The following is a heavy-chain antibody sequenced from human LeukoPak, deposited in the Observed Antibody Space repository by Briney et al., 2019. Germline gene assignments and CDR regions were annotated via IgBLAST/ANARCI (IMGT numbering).Heavy chain of an antibody. D-gene: IGHD3-3*01. J-gene: IGHJ4*02. CDR2: IYSSGST. CDR3: AREGGFYRPLDY. V-gene: IGHV4-4*07. Sequence: SETLSLTCTVSGGSISGCYWTWIRQPAGKGLEWIGRIYSSGSTGYNPSLKSRVTMSVDTSKNQFSLKLSSVTAADTAVYYCAREGGFYRPLDYSGQGTLVTVSS. CDR1: GGSISGCY.